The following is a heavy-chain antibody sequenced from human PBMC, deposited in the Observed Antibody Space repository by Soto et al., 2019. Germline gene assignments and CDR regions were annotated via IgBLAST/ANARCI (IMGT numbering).Heavy chain of an antibody. Sequence: QVQLVQSGAEVKKPGSSVKVSCKASGGTFSSYTISWVRQAPGQGLEWMGRIIPILGIANYAQKFQGRVTXXAXKXXSTAYMELSSLRSEDTAVYYCARDGQNRDGYTLDYWGQGTLVTVSS. CDR2: IIPILGIA. D-gene: IGHD5-12*01. V-gene: IGHV1-69*08. CDR1: GGTFSSYT. CDR3: ARDGQNRDGYTLDY. J-gene: IGHJ4*02.